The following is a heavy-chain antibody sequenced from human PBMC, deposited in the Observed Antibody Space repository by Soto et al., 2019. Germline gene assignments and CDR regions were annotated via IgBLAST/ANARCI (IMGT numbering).Heavy chain of an antibody. D-gene: IGHD3-10*01. J-gene: IGHJ3*01. CDR3: ARVWGGAFDF. CDR2: IYYSGST. CDR1: GYSISSSNW. Sequence: SETLSLTCAVSGYSISSSNWWGWIRQPPGKGLEWIGYIYYSGSTYYNPSLKSRVTISVDRSKNRFSLRLSSVTAADTAVYYCARVWGGAFDFWGQGTMVPVSS. V-gene: IGHV4-28*03.